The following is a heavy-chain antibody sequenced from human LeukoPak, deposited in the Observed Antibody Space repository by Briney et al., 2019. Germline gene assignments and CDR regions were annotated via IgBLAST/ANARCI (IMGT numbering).Heavy chain of an antibody. CDR1: GFTFNDYY. J-gene: IGHJ5*02. CDR2: INIGGTNT. V-gene: IGHV3-11*01. CDR3: ATDGAGFDT. Sequence: GGSLRLSCAASGFTFNDYYKSWIRQAPGKGLEWLSYINIGGTNTHYADSVKGRFTISRDNAKKSLYLEMNNLRAEDTAVYYCATDGAGFDTWGQGVLVTVSS.